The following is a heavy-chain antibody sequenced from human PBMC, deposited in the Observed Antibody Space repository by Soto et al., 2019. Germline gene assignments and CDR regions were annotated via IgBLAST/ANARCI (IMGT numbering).Heavy chain of an antibody. CDR1: GGSISSGGYS. D-gene: IGHD3-22*01. CDR3: ARSRGARYYYSSGFDP. Sequence: SETLSLTCAVSGGSISSGGYSWSWIRQPPGKGLEWIGYIYHSGSTYYNPSLKSRVTISVDRSKNQFSLKLSSVTAADTAVYYCARSRGARYYYSSGFDPWGQGTLVTVSS. CDR2: IYHSGST. J-gene: IGHJ5*02. V-gene: IGHV4-30-2*01.